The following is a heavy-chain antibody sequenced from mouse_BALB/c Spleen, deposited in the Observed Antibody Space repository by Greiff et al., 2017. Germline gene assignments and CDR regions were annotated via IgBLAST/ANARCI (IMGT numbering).Heavy chain of an antibody. J-gene: IGHJ3*01. D-gene: IGHD1-1*01. CDR3: ASPNYYGSSYPAY. CDR2: IRNKANGYTT. CDR1: GFTFTDYY. V-gene: IGHV7-3*02. Sequence: EVKVVESGGGLVQPGGSLRLSCATSGFTFTDYYMSWVRQPPGQALEWLGFIRNKANGYTTEYSASVKGRFTISRDNSQSILYLQMNTLRAEDSATYDCASPNYYGSSYPAYWGQGTLVTVSA.